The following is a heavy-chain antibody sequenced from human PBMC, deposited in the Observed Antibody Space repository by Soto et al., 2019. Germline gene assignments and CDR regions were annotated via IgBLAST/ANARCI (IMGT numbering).Heavy chain of an antibody. J-gene: IGHJ6*02. CDR2: IYYSGST. D-gene: IGHD3-10*01. CDR1: GGSVSSGSYY. Sequence: SETLSLTCTVSGGSVSSGSYYWSWIRQPPGKGLEWIGYIYYSGSTNYNPSLKSRVTISVDTSKNQFSLKLSSVTAADTAVYDCARDGGSGPGMDVWGQGTTVTVSS. V-gene: IGHV4-61*01. CDR3: ARDGGSGPGMDV.